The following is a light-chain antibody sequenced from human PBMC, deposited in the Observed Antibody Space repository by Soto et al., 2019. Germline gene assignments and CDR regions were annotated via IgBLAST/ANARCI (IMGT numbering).Light chain of an antibody. V-gene: IGLV7-46*01. J-gene: IGLJ2*01. Sequence: QAVVTQEPALTVSPGWTVTLTCGSSAGAVTFDHYPYWFQQKPGQAPRTLIYDTSNKHSGTPARFSGSLLGGKAALTLSGAQPEDEDEYYCLLSYSGAHVVFGGGTKLTVL. CDR1: AGAVTFDHY. CDR3: LLSYSGAHVV. CDR2: DTS.